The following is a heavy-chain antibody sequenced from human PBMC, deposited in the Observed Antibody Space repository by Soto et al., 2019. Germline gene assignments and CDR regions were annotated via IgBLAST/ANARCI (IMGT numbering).Heavy chain of an antibody. J-gene: IGHJ4*02. CDR2: IIPIFGTA. CDR1: GGTFSSYA. V-gene: IGHV1-69*13. CDR3: ASAPSYYDSSGYYPGYFDY. D-gene: IGHD3-22*01. Sequence: ASVKVSCKASGGTFSSYAISWVRQAPGQGLEWMGGIIPIFGTANYAQKFQGRVTITADESTSTAYMELSSLRSEDTAVYYCASAPSYYDSSGYYPGYFDYWGQGTLVTVSS.